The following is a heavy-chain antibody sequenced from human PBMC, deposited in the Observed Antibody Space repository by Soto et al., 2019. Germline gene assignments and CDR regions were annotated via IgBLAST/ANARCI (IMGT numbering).Heavy chain of an antibody. CDR3: TKDWKQDS. J-gene: IGHJ4*02. D-gene: IGHD1-1*01. V-gene: IGHV3-23*01. Sequence: EVQLLQSGGGLVQPGGSLRLSCAASGFTFSNYAMSWVRQAPGKGLECVSTINTSGVNRHYADSVKGRFSVSRDNSRNTLSLQLKSLRAEDTAGYYCTKDWKQDSWGQGTLVTVSS. CDR1: GFTFSNYA. CDR2: INTSGVNR.